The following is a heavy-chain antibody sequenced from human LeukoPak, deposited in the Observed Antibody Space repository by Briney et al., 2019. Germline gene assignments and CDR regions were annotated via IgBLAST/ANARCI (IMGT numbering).Heavy chain of an antibody. Sequence: SETLSLTCAVSGGSYSGYYWSWIRQAPGSGLEWIGEIDHSGSTTYKPSLKSRVTMSLDTSKNQFSLRLSSVTAADTAVYFCARGQFKAAANNWFDPWGQGTLVTISS. V-gene: IGHV4-34*01. CDR2: IDHSGST. CDR3: ARGQFKAAANNWFDP. CDR1: GGSYSGYY. D-gene: IGHD2-2*01. J-gene: IGHJ5*02.